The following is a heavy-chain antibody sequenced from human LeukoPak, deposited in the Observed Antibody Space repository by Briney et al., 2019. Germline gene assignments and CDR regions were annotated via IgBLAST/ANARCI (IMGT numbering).Heavy chain of an antibody. CDR3: AINRWLAPQRGYFDY. CDR2: INHSGST. Sequence: PSETLSLTCAVYGGSFRGYSWSWIRQLQGTGLEWIGEINHSGSTNYNPSLKSRVTISVDTSNNQFSLKLSSVTAADTAVYYCAINRWLAPQRGYFDYWGQGTLVTVSS. J-gene: IGHJ4*02. CDR1: GGSFRGYS. V-gene: IGHV4-34*01. D-gene: IGHD5-12*01.